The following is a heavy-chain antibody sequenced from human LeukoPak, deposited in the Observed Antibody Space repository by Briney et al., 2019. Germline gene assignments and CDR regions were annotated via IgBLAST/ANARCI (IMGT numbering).Heavy chain of an antibody. CDR1: GFTFTSYS. CDR3: AKGGKWDVTPFDY. V-gene: IGHV3-23*01. CDR2: ISGGGGST. J-gene: IGHJ4*02. Sequence: PGGSLRLSCAASGFTFTSYSMNWVRQAPGKGLEWVSTISGGGGSTYYADSVKGRFTISRDNSKNTLYLQVNSLRAEDTAVYYGAKGGKWDVTPFDYWGQGTLVPVSS. D-gene: IGHD1-26*01.